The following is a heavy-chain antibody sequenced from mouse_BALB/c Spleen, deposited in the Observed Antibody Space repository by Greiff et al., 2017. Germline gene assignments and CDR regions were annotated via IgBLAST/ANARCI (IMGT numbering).Heavy chain of an antibody. J-gene: IGHJ4*01. Sequence: EVNLVESGGGLVKLGGSLKLSCAASGFTFSSYYMSWVRQTPEKRLELVAAINSNGGSTYYPDTVKGRFTISRDNAKNTLYLQMSSLKSEDTALYYCARPEDGYYDAMDYWGQGTSVTVSS. D-gene: IGHD2-3*01. CDR1: GFTFSSYY. CDR3: ARPEDGYYDAMDY. CDR2: INSNGGST. V-gene: IGHV5-6-2*01.